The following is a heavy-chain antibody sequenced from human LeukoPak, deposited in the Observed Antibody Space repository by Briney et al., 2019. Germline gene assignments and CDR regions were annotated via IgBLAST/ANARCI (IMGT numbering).Heavy chain of an antibody. Sequence: GGSLRLSCAASGFTFSNYWMTWVRQAPGKGLEWVANIKQDGSESYYVDSVKGRFTISRDNAKNSLYLQMNSLGAEDTAVYYCARRHSSSWDDWFDPWGQGTLLIVSS. J-gene: IGHJ5*02. CDR1: GFTFSNYW. D-gene: IGHD6-13*01. CDR3: ARRHSSSWDDWFDP. CDR2: IKQDGSES. V-gene: IGHV3-7*05.